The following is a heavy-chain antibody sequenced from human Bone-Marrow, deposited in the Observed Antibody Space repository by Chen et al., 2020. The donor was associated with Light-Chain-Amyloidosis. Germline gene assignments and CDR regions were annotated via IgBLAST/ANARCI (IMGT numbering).Heavy chain of an antibody. D-gene: IGHD5-12*01. CDR3: ARGDGYNFLGYFDY. CDR1: GDSVSSNSAA. V-gene: IGHV6-1*01. CDR2: TYYRSKWYN. J-gene: IGHJ4*02. Sequence: QVQLQQSGPGLVKPSQTLSLTCAISGDSVSSNSAAWNWIRQSPSRGLEWLGRTYYRSKWYNDYTVSVKSPVTINPDTSKNQFSLQLNSVTPEDTAVYYCARGDGYNFLGYFDYWGQGTLVTVSS.